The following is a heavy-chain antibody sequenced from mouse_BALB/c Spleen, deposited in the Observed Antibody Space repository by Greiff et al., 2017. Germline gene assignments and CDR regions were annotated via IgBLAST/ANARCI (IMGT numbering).Heavy chain of an antibody. Sequence: EVQLQQSGAELVRSGASVKLSCTASGFNIKDYYMHWVKQRPEQGLEWIGWIDPENGDTEYAPKFQGKATMTADTSSNTAYLQLSSLTSEDTAVYYCNACYGNYDDWGQGTTLTVSS. J-gene: IGHJ2*01. V-gene: IGHV14-4*02. CDR2: IDPENGDT. CDR3: NACYGNYDD. D-gene: IGHD2-1*01. CDR1: GFNIKDYY.